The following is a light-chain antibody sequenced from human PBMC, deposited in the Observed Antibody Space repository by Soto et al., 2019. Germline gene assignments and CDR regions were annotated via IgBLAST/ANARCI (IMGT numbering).Light chain of an antibody. J-gene: IGLJ2*01. CDR2: GNT. Sequence: VLTQPPSVSGAPGQRVTISCTGSSSNIGAGYDVHWYQQLPGTAPKLLVHGNTDRPSGVPDRFSGSRSGTSASLAITGLQAEDEADYYCQSYDSSLSGWLFGGGTKLTVL. V-gene: IGLV1-40*01. CDR1: SSNIGAGYD. CDR3: QSYDSSLSGWL.